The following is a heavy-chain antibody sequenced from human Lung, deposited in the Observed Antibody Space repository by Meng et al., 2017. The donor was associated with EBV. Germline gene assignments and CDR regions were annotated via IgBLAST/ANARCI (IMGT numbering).Heavy chain of an antibody. CDR2: MNTKTGNP. D-gene: IGHD1-14*01. J-gene: IGHJ4*02. Sequence: VQRVQSGPELNKPGASVKVSCKSSGYTFTRHAINWVRQAPGQGLEWMGWMNTKTGNPTYAQGFTGRFVFSLDTSVSTAYLQISSLKAEDTAMYYCARDDNGAPDYWGQGTLVTVSS. CDR3: ARDDNGAPDY. V-gene: IGHV7-4-1*02. CDR1: GYTFTRHA.